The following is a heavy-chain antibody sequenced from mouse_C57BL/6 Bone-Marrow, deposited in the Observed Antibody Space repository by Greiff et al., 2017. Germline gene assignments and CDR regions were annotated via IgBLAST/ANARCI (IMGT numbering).Heavy chain of an antibody. Sequence: EVQLQQSGAELVRPGASVKLSCTASGFNLKDDYMHWVKQRPEQGLEWIGWIDPENGDTEYASKFQGKATITADTSSNTAYLQLSSRTSEDSSVYYCTSPGGYFDYWGQGTTLTGSS. V-gene: IGHV14-4*01. CDR1: GFNLKDDY. J-gene: IGHJ2*01. CDR2: IDPENGDT. CDR3: TSPGGYFDY.